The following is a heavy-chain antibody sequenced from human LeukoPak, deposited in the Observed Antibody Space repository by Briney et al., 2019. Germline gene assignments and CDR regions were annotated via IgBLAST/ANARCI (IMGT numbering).Heavy chain of an antibody. V-gene: IGHV1-69*13. Sequence: ASVKVSCKASGGTFSSYAISWVRQTPGQGLEWMGGIIPIFGTANYAQKFQGRVTITADESTSTAYMELSSLRSEDTAVYYCAGDENHRRPHPIGMGYYYGMDVWGQGTTVTVSS. CDR1: GGTFSSYA. J-gene: IGHJ6*02. CDR2: IIPIFGTA. CDR3: AGDENHRRPHPIGMGYYYGMDV. D-gene: IGHD1-14*01.